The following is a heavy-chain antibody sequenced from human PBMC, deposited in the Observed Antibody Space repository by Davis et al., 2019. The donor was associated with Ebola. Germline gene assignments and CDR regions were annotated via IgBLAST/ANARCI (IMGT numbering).Heavy chain of an antibody. J-gene: IGHJ4*02. CDR2: ITSGYST. CDR3: AKGGYSGYAFDY. V-gene: IGHV3-23*01. CDR1: GFTFSSYS. D-gene: IGHD5-12*01. Sequence: GGSLRLSCAASGFTFSSYSMNWVRQAPGKGLEWVSAITSGYSTYYADSVKGRFTTSRDNSKDTLYLQLNSLRVDDTAVYYCAKGGYSGYAFDYWGQGTLVTVSP.